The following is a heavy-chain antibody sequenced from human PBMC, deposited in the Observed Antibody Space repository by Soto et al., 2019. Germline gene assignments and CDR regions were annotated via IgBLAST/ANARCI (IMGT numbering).Heavy chain of an antibody. D-gene: IGHD3-22*01. CDR2: IYYESA. J-gene: IGHJ5*02. Sequence: QVQLQESGPGLVKPSETLSLTCTVSGGSISSYYWSWIRQSPGKGLEWIGYIYYESANYNPSLNSRVIILVDTSKNPFSLSLSSVTAADTAVYYCARGYYDTTGYSLDPWGQGTLVTVSS. CDR3: ARGYYDTTGYSLDP. CDR1: GGSISSYY. V-gene: IGHV4-59*01.